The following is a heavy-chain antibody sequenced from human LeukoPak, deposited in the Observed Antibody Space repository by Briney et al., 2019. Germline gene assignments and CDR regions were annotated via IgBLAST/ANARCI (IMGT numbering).Heavy chain of an antibody. Sequence: PSETLSLTCAVYGGSFSGYYWSWIRQPPGKGLEWIGEINHSGSTNYNPSLKSRVTISVDTSKNQFSLKLGSVTAADTAVYYCARLKRGYWYFDLWGRGTLVTVSS. CDR3: ARLKRGYWYFDL. CDR1: GGSFSGYY. V-gene: IGHV4-34*01. CDR2: INHSGST. J-gene: IGHJ2*01.